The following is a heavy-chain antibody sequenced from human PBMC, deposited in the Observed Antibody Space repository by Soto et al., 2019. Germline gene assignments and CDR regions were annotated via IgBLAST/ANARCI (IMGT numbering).Heavy chain of an antibody. CDR3: VRRGSGNYDY. J-gene: IGHJ4*02. Sequence: ESVGGMVQPGGSLRLSCVASGFTFSSYDMHWVRQAPGKGLEYVSSISSNGGTTYYGNSVKGRFTISRDNSKNTLYLQMGSLRAEDMAVYYCVRRGSGNYDYWGQGTLVTVSS. CDR1: GFTFSSYD. V-gene: IGHV3-64*01. D-gene: IGHD1-7*01. CDR2: ISSNGGTT.